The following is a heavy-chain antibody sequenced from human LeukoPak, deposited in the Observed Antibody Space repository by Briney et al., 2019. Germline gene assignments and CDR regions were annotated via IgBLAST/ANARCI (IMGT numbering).Heavy chain of an antibody. CDR2: ISWDGGST. CDR3: AKDSGTTVTPYYFDY. J-gene: IGHJ4*02. Sequence: GGSLRLSRAASGFTFDDYTMHWVRQAPGKGLEWVSLISWDGGSTYYADSVKGRFTISRDNSKNSLYLQMNSLRTEDTALYYCAKDSGTTVTPYYFDYWGQGTLVTVSS. CDR1: GFTFDDYT. V-gene: IGHV3-43*01. D-gene: IGHD4-17*01.